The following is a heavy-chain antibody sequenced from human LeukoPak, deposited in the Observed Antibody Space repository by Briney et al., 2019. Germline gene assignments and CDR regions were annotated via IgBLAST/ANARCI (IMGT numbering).Heavy chain of an antibody. CDR2: IIPIFGTA. V-gene: IGHV1-69*06. Sequence: GSSVKVSCKASGGTFSSYAISWVRQAPGQGLEWMGGIIPIFGTANYAQNFQGRVTITADKSTSTAYMEVSSLRSEDTAVYYCARGSSGWRSLDYWGQGTLVTVSS. CDR1: GGTFSSYA. CDR3: ARGSSGWRSLDY. D-gene: IGHD6-19*01. J-gene: IGHJ4*02.